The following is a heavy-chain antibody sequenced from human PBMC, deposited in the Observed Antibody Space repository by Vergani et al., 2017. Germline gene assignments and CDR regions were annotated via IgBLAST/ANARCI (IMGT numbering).Heavy chain of an antibody. D-gene: IGHD6-13*01. CDR1: GASVNSYY. V-gene: IGHV4-59*02. Sequence: QVKLQESGPGLVKPSETLSLTCTVSGASVNSYYWSWIRQPPGKGLEWMGYVSFRGDTLYDPSVKGRMTISLNTSSNQFSLYLTSVTAADTAVYYCATRIAAAGDNWFDPWGQGTLVTVSS. J-gene: IGHJ5*02. CDR3: ATRIAAAGDNWFDP. CDR2: VSFRGDT.